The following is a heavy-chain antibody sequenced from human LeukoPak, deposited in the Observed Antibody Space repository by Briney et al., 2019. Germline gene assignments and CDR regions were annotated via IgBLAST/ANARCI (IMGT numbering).Heavy chain of an antibody. CDR1: GYTFTDYY. D-gene: IGHD1-26*01. CDR2: ISTYNGNT. J-gene: IGHJ4*02. CDR3: ARGSYGDY. Sequence: ASVKVSCKASGYTFTDYYMEWVRQAPGQGLEWMGWISTYNGNTNYAEKVQGSVTMTTDTSTTTAFMELRNLRSDDTAVYYCARGSYGDYWGQGTLVTVSS. V-gene: IGHV1-18*04.